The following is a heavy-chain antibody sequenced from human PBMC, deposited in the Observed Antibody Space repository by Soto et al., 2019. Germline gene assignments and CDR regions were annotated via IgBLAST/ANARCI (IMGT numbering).Heavy chain of an antibody. D-gene: IGHD3-16*01. CDR1: GFIFSGYA. Sequence: TGGALRLSCAASGFIFSGYAMPWARQAPGKELEWVSGLLRAGRSTYYADSVKGRFTISGDTSANTVYLQMDSLRAEDTAVYYCAKDAIANDGIWLMDSWGQGTVVTVSS. CDR3: AKDAIANDGIWLMDS. J-gene: IGHJ5*02. CDR2: LLRAGRST. V-gene: IGHV3-23*01.